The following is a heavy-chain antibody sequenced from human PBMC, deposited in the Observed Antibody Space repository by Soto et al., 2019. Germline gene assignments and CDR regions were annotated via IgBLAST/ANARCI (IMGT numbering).Heavy chain of an antibody. Sequence: QVQLVESGGGVVQPGTSLRLSCVGSGCTFSSYVIHWVRQAPGKGLEWVALTSYDGSNNFYGDSVKGRFTISRHNSRNTVELQMDSLRFEDTALYYCARWGTTGGLDVCGQGTLVSVSS. CDR2: TSYDGSNN. V-gene: IGHV3-33*05. J-gene: IGHJ4*02. D-gene: IGHD3-16*01. CDR1: GCTFSSYV. CDR3: ARWGTTGGLDV.